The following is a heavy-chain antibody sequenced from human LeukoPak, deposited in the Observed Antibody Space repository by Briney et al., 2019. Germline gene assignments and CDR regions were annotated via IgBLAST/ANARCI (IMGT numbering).Heavy chain of an antibody. D-gene: IGHD6-13*01. J-gene: IGHJ4*02. V-gene: IGHV3-9*01. CDR3: AKDQGYSSSWFDY. Sequence: GGSLRLSCAASGFTFDDYAMHWVRQAPGKGLEWVSGISWNRGRIGYANSVKGRFTISRDNVKNSLYLQMNSLRSEDTAVYYCAKDQGYSSSWFDYWGQGTLVTVSS. CDR1: GFTFDDYA. CDR2: ISWNRGRI.